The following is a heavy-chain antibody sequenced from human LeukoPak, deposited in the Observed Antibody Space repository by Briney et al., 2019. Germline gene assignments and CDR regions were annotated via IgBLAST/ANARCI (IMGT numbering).Heavy chain of an antibody. CDR3: GRAGPVTKDHFMDV. D-gene: IGHD2-2*01. CDR2: IYLDGSRA. CDR1: GFTFTNYW. Sequence: GGTLRLSCAASGFTFTNYWMSWARQSPGKGLEWVANIYLDGSRAYYVDSVKGRFTISRDNAKNSLFLQMNSLSAEDTAVYYCGRAGPVTKDHFMDVWGKGTTVTVSS. J-gene: IGHJ6*03. V-gene: IGHV3-7*01.